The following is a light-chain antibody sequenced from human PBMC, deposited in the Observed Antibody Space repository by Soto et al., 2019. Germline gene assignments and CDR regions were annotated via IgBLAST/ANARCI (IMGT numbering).Light chain of an antibody. CDR2: EVS. Sequence: QSALTQPPSASGSPGQSVTISCTGTSSDVGGYNYVSWYQQHPGKAPKLMIYEVSKRPSGVPDRFSGSKSGNTASLTVSGLQAEDEADYYCSSYAGSNNYVFGTGTNDTVL. J-gene: IGLJ1*01. CDR3: SSYAGSNNYV. CDR1: SSDVGGYNY. V-gene: IGLV2-8*01.